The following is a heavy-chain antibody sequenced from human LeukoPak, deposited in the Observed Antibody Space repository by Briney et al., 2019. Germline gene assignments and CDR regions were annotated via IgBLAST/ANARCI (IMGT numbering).Heavy chain of an antibody. D-gene: IGHD6-13*01. CDR3: ARDESSSWFFDY. CDR1: GFTFSSYG. J-gene: IGHJ4*02. Sequence: PGGSLRLSCAASGFTFSSYGMHWVRQAPGKGLEWVAVISYDGSNKYYADSVKGRFTISRDNSKNTLYLQMNSLRAEDTAVYYCARDESSSWFFDYWGQGTLVTVSS. V-gene: IGHV3-30*03. CDR2: ISYDGSNK.